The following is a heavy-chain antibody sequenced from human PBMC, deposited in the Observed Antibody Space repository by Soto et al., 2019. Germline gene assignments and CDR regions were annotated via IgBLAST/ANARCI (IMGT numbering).Heavy chain of an antibody. V-gene: IGHV4-31*03. J-gene: IGHJ4*02. CDR1: GGSISSGGYY. Sequence: QVQLQESGPGLVKPSQTLSLTCTVSGGSISSGGYYWSWIRQHPGKGLAYIGYIYYSGSTYYNPSLKSRVAISVDTTKNQFSLKLTSVTAADTAVYYCAAEVGFGPLFDYWGQGTLVTVSS. D-gene: IGHD3-3*01. CDR3: AAEVGFGPLFDY. CDR2: IYYSGST.